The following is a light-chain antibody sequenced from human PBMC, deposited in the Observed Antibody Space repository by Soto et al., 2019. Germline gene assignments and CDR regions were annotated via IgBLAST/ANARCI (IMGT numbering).Light chain of an antibody. V-gene: IGLV2-8*01. CDR1: SSDVGGYNY. CDR2: EVS. Sequence: LTQPPSASWSPGQSVAISCTGTSSDVGGYNYVSWYQQHPGKAPKLMIYEVSKRPSGVPDRFSGSKSGNTASLTVSGLQAEDDADYYCSSYAGSNHYVFGTGTKVT. J-gene: IGLJ1*01. CDR3: SSYAGSNHYV.